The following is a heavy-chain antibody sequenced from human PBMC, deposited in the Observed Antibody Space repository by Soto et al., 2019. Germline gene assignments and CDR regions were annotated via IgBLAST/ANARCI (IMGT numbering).Heavy chain of an antibody. CDR3: ARGGSSGPLPVNNWFDP. Sequence: PGGSLRLSCAASGFTFSSYAMSWVRQAPGKGLEWVSAISGSGGSTYYADSVKGRFTISRDNSKNTLYLQMNSLRAEDTAVYYCARGGSSGPLPVNNWFDPWGQGTLVTVSS. V-gene: IGHV3-23*01. CDR1: GFTFSSYA. J-gene: IGHJ5*02. D-gene: IGHD6-13*01. CDR2: ISGSGGST.